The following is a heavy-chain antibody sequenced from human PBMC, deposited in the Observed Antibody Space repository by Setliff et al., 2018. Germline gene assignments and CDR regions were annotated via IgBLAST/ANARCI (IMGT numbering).Heavy chain of an antibody. J-gene: IGHJ3*02. D-gene: IGHD6-25*01. V-gene: IGHV3-73*01. Sequence: PGGSLRLSCAASGFTFSAHYMDWLRQAPGKGLEWVGRIRSKSDSYATIYAASVRGRFTIPRDDSKNTAYLQMNSLKTEDTAVYYCAAAPTGSDVFDMWGQGTMVTVSS. CDR3: AAAPTGSDVFDM. CDR2: IRSKSDSYAT. CDR1: GFTFSAHY.